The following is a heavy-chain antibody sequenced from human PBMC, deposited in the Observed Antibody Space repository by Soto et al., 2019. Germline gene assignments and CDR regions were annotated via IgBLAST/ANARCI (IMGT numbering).Heavy chain of an antibody. J-gene: IGHJ6*03. D-gene: IGHD2-15*01. Sequence: EVQLVESGGGLVQPGGSLRLSCAASGFTFSNYWMYWVRQAPGEGLVLVSRINSDGSVSSYADSVKGRLTISRDNVKNTLYLQMESLRAEDTSVYYCARVDCVGGTCYSLAGSFYYYMDVWGKGPTVTVFS. V-gene: IGHV3-74*01. CDR1: GFTFSNYW. CDR2: INSDGSVS. CDR3: ARVDCVGGTCYSLAGSFYYYMDV.